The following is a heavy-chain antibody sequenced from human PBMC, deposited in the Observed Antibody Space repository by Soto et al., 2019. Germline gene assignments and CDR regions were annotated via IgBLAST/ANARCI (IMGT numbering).Heavy chain of an antibody. CDR1: GDPITSYF. Sequence: DTLSLTCNVSGDPITSYFWTWIRQPAGKGLEWIGHVFPGGPTSHNSSLKSRVSMSIDTSKNQFSLTLTSVTAADTAVYYCARTLSGFTYGSRQFYFDYWGQGTLVTVSS. CDR2: VFPGGPT. V-gene: IGHV4-4*07. J-gene: IGHJ4*02. CDR3: ARTLSGFTYGSRQFYFDY. D-gene: IGHD3-10*01.